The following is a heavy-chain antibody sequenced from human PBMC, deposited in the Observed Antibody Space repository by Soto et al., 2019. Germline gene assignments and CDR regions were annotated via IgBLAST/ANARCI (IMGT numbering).Heavy chain of an antibody. V-gene: IGHV4-39*01. J-gene: IGHJ4*02. CDR3: ARLGDGYTRDY. CDR2: IYYSGST. D-gene: IGHD5-12*01. CDR1: GGSISSSSYY. Sequence: SETLSLTCTVSGGSISSSSYYWGWIRQPPGKGLEWIGSIYYSGSTYYNPSLKSRVTISVDTSKNQFSLKLSSMTAADTAVYYCARLGDGYTRDYWGQGTLVTVSS.